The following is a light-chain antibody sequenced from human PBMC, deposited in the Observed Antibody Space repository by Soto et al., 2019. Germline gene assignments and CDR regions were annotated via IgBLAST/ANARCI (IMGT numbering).Light chain of an antibody. V-gene: IGKV3-20*01. CDR2: DAS. CDR1: QSVSSSY. Sequence: EIVLTQSPGTLSLSPGERATLSCRASQSVSSSYLAWYQQKPGPAPRLLIYDASSRATNSPDRFSGSGSGTDFTLTISRLEPEDYGVYYCQQYGSSLYTFGQGTKLEIK. J-gene: IGKJ2*01. CDR3: QQYGSSLYT.